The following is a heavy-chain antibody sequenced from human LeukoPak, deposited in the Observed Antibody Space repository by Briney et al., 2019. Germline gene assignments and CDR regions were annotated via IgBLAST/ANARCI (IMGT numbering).Heavy chain of an antibody. V-gene: IGHV1-18*01. CDR1: VYTFTSYG. J-gene: IGHJ3*02. CDR3: ARDIGMVRGVMTASRRSFDI. D-gene: IGHD3-10*01. Sequence: ASVNVSRKSSVYTFTSYGLSWVRQPPGQGLEWMGWISSYNGNTNYAQKLQGRVTMTTDTSTSTAYMELRSLGSDDTAVYYCARDIGMVRGVMTASRRSFDIWGQGTMVTVSS. CDR2: ISSYNGNT.